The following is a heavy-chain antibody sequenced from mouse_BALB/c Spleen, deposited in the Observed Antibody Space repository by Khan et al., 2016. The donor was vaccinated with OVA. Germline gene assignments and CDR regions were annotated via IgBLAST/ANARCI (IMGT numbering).Heavy chain of an antibody. V-gene: IGHV5-15*02. CDR3: ARSWAMDY. CDR2: ISNLAYSI. J-gene: IGHJ4*01. CDR1: GFTFSDYG. Sequence: EVKVVESGGGLVQPGGSRKLSCAASGFTFSDYGMAWVRQAPGKGPEWVAFISNLAYSIYYADTLTGRFTISRDNAKNTLYLEMSSLRSEDTAMYYCARSWAMDYWGQGTSVTVSS.